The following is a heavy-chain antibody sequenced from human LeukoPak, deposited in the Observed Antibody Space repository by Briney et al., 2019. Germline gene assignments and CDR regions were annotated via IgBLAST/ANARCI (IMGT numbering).Heavy chain of an antibody. Sequence: PGGSLRLSCAASGFTFSSYAMSWVRQAPGKGLEWVSAISGSGGSTYYADSVKGRFTISRDNSKNTLYLQMNSLRAEDTAVYYCAKDLGYCSSTSCYPAFDYWGQGTLVTVSS. CDR1: GFTFSSYA. V-gene: IGHV3-23*01. CDR2: ISGSGGST. D-gene: IGHD2-2*01. J-gene: IGHJ4*02. CDR3: AKDLGYCSSTSCYPAFDY.